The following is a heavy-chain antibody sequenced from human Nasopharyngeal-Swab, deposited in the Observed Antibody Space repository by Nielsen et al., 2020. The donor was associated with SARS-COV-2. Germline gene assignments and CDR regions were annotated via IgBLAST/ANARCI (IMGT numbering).Heavy chain of an antibody. CDR3: AKDRGCSGGSCYVHWYFDL. V-gene: IGHV3-23*01. CDR2: IGGTGGST. CDR1: GFTFSGYA. J-gene: IGHJ2*01. D-gene: IGHD2-15*01. Sequence: GESLKISCAASGFTFSGYAMSWVRQAPGKGLEWVSAIGGTGGSTYYADSVKGQFTTSRDNSKNTLYLQMNSLRAEDTAVYYCAKDRGCSGGSCYVHWYFDLWGRGTLVTVSS.